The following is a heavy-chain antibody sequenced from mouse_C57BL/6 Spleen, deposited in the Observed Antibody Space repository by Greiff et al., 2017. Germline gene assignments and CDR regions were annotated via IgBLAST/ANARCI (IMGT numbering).Heavy chain of an antibody. CDR2: IWTGGGT. CDR3: AREVTTVVADYYAMDY. Sequence: VQLVESGPGLVAPSQSLSITCTVSGFSLTSYAISWVRQPPGKCLEWLGVIWTGGGTNYNSALKSRLSISKDNSKSQVFLKMNSLQNDDTARYYCAREVTTVVADYYAMDYWGQGTPVTVSS. D-gene: IGHD1-1*01. J-gene: IGHJ4*01. CDR1: GFSLTSYA. V-gene: IGHV2-9-1*01.